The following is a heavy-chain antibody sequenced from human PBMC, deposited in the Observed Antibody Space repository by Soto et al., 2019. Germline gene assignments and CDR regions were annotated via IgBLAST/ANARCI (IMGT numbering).Heavy chain of an antibody. CDR2: INPNSGGT. CDR1: GYTFTGYY. J-gene: IGHJ4*02. D-gene: IGHD3-16*01. CDR3: ARETFKEFGGFFYAFDY. V-gene: IGHV1-2*02. Sequence: AAVKVPCKASGYTFTGYYMHWVRQAPGQGLEWMGWINPNSGGTNYAQKFQGRVTMTRDTSISTAYMELSRLRSDDTAVYYCARETFKEFGGFFYAFDYWGQGTLVTVSS.